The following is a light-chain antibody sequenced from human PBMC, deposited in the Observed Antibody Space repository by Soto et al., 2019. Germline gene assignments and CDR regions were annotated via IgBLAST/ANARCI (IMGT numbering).Light chain of an antibody. V-gene: IGKV1-39*01. Sequence: DIQITQSPSSLSASVGDRVNITCRASQTISCYLNWYQQKPGKAPILLISSASSLQSGVPSRFSGSGSGTDFTLTISSLQPEDFATYYCQQSYSIPPLTFGGGTKVEIK. CDR3: QQSYSIPPLT. CDR2: SAS. CDR1: QTISCY. J-gene: IGKJ4*01.